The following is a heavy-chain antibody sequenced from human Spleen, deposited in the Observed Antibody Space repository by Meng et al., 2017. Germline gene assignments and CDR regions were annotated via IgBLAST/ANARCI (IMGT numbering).Heavy chain of an antibody. Sequence: QVQLVQSGAEVKKPGASVKLSCKASGYTFTNYFMHWVRQAPGQGLEWMGIIKPSGGSTSYAQKFQGRVTMTRDTSTSTVYMDLSSLRYDDTAVYYCTRGGSERLYCSGGSCLIDYWGQGTLVTVSS. CDR1: GYTFTNYF. CDR3: TRGGSERLYCSGGSCLIDY. V-gene: IGHV1-46*03. J-gene: IGHJ4*02. CDR2: IKPSGGST. D-gene: IGHD2-15*01.